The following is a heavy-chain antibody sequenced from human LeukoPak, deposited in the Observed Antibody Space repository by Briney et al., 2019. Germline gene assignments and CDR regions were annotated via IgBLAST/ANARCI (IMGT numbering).Heavy chain of an antibody. J-gene: IGHJ4*02. Sequence: PGGSLRLSCAASGFTFSSYAMRWVRQAPGKGLEWVAVISYDGSNKYYADSVKGRFTISRDNSKNTLYLQMNSLRAEDTAVYYCARGTDYWGQGTLVTVSS. CDR2: ISYDGSNK. V-gene: IGHV3-30-3*01. CDR3: ARGTDY. CDR1: GFTFSSYA.